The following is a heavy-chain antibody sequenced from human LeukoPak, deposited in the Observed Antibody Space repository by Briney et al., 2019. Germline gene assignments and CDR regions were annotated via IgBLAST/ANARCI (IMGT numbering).Heavy chain of an antibody. J-gene: IGHJ4*02. D-gene: IGHD1-7*01. CDR3: ARGAPRGVWNLYFDY. CDR2: VGPYNRKT. Sequence: ASVCLSYTPSVRTFTMYAISWVRQTPGQARGWVGWVGPYNRKTNYSQKFQGRVTMTPDTCTNIDYLELRTRSSDDTAVYYCARGAPRGVWNLYFDYWGGGTLVTVPS. V-gene: IGHV1-18*01. CDR1: VRTFTMYA.